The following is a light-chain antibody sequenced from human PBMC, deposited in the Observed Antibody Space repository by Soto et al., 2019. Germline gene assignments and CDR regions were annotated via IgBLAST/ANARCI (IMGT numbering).Light chain of an antibody. J-gene: IGLJ2*01. Sequence: QSVLTQPASVSGSPGQSITISCAGTSADIGAFNYVSWYQHHPGKVPKLLIFDVSDRPSGVSTRFSASKSANTASLTISGLQADDEADYYCSSYSTSSALVFGGGTQLTVL. CDR1: SADIGAFNY. CDR3: SSYSTSSALV. V-gene: IGLV2-14*03. CDR2: DVS.